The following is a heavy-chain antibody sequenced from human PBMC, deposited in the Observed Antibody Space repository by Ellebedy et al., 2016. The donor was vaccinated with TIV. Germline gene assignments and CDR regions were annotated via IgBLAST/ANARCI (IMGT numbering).Heavy chain of an antibody. J-gene: IGHJ3*02. CDR1: GDSISPYY. CDR3: ARDLEYGSKKDAFDI. D-gene: IGHD6-6*01. V-gene: IGHV4-59*01. Sequence: MPSETLSLTCTVSGDSISPYYWNWIRQPPGKGLEWIGYIYYSGSTNYNPSLKSRVTISVDTSKNQFSLKLSSVTAADTAVYYCARDLEYGSKKDAFDIWGQGTMVTVSS. CDR2: IYYSGST.